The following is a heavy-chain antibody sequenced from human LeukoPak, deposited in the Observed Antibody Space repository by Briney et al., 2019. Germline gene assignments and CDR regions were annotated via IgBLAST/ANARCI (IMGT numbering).Heavy chain of an antibody. CDR1: GFTFSSYA. D-gene: IGHD2-8*01. CDR2: TSDSPGIT. Sequence: GGSLRLSCVASGFTFSSYAMNWVRQAPGKGLEWLSLTSDSPGITYYTDSVKGRFTISRSNSNNTVYLQMNNLRAEDTAVYYCARRARVRMVYFYYFMDIWGKGTTVTVSS. V-gene: IGHV3-23*01. CDR3: ARRARVRMVYFYYFMDI. J-gene: IGHJ6*03.